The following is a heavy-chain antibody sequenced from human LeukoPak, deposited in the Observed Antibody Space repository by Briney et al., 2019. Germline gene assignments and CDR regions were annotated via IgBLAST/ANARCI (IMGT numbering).Heavy chain of an antibody. CDR1: GYTFTSYA. V-gene: IGHV7-4-1*02. J-gene: IGHJ4*02. Sequence: ASVKVSCKASGYTFTSYAMNWVRQAPGQGLEWMGWINTYTGNPTYAQGFTGRFVFSLDTSVSTAYLQISSLKAEDTAVYYCARWDYDSSGYALYYFDYWGQGTLVTVSS. CDR2: INTYTGNP. CDR3: ARWDYDSSGYALYYFDY. D-gene: IGHD3-22*01.